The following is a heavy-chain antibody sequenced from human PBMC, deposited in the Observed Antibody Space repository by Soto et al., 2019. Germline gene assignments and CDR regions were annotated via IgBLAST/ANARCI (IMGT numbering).Heavy chain of an antibody. D-gene: IGHD1-1*01. CDR3: SKWNHMDP. V-gene: IGHV4-4*02. CDR1: GGSIDSSNW. CDR2: ISRTGST. Sequence: SETLSLTCTVSGGSIDSSNWWTWARQPPGKGLEWIGEISRTGSTNYNPSLRGRVTMSVDRSNNQFFLKVNSVIAADTAVYYCSKWNHMDPWGQGILVTVSS. J-gene: IGHJ5*02.